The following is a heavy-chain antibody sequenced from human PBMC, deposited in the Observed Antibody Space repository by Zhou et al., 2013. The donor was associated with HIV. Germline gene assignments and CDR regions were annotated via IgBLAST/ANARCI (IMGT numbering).Heavy chain of an antibody. J-gene: IGHJ6*02. V-gene: IGHV1-8*02. CDR2: INPNSGKG. CDR1: GYTFTGDY. CDR3: GRRGSWGDRTTIIRGGVDV. Sequence: QVQLVQSGAEVKKPGASMKVSCKASGYTFTGDYIHWVRLAPGQGLEWMGYINPNSGKGYYAQRFQGRVTMSRNISTTTAHMELSSLTSEDTAVYYCGRRGSWGDRTTIIRGGVDVWGQGTTVSVSS. D-gene: IGHD3-10*01.